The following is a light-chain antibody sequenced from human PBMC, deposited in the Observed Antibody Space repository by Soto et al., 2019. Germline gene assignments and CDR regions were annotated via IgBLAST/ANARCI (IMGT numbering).Light chain of an antibody. CDR2: NNN. J-gene: IGLJ2*01. CDR1: SSNIASNT. CDR3: AAWDDSLNGPL. V-gene: IGLV1-44*01. Sequence: QSVLTQPPSASGTPGQRVTLSCSGSSSNIASNTVNWYQQLPGTAPKLLIYNNNHRPSGVLDRFSGSKSGTSASLAISGLQSEDEADYYCAAWDDSLNGPLFGGGTKLTVL.